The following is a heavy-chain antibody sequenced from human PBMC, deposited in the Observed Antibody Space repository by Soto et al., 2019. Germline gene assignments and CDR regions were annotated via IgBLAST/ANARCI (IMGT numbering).Heavy chain of an antibody. CDR3: ARHLHSSPDY. Sequence: GGSLRLSCIASGFSVSSSYMSWVRQGPGKGLEWVSIIYSGGTTYYADSVKGRFTISRDNSKNTLYLQMNSLRAEDTAVYYCARHLHSSPDYWGQGTLATVSS. CDR1: GFSVSSSY. V-gene: IGHV3-66*04. J-gene: IGHJ4*02. D-gene: IGHD3-22*01. CDR2: IYSGGTT.